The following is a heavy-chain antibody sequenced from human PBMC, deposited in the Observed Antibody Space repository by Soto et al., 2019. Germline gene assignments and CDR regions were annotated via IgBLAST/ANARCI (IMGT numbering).Heavy chain of an antibody. D-gene: IGHD3-10*01. CDR3: ARKKCGEISLDY. J-gene: IGHJ4*02. V-gene: IGHV3-33*01. Sequence: QVQLVESGGGVVQPGRSLRLSCAASGFTFSSYGMHWVRQAPGKGLEWVAVIWYDGSNKYYADSVKGRFTISRDNSKNTLYLQMNMQRAEDTAVYYCARKKCGEISLDYWGQGTLVTVSS. CDR1: GFTFSSYG. CDR2: IWYDGSNK.